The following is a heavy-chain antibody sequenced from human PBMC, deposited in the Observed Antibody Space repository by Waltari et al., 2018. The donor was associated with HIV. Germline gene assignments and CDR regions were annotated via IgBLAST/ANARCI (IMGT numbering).Heavy chain of an antibody. CDR1: GFIFGAYA. CDR2: ISFDGNNA. D-gene: IGHD3-3*01. CDR3: ARTIFGVMITSDFFYGMDV. Sequence: QEQLVESGGGVAQPGGSLRLSCSASGFIFGAYAMHWVRQAPGKGLEWVGLISFDGNNAYYADSVKGRFTISRDNSKNTMSLQMNSLRSDDTALYYCARTIFGVMITSDFFYGMDVWGQGTTVTVS. J-gene: IGHJ6*02. V-gene: IGHV3-30-3*01.